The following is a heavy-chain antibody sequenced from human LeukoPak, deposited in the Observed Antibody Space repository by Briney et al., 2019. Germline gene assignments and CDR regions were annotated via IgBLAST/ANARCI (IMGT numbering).Heavy chain of an antibody. V-gene: IGHV3-30*04. CDR1: GFTFSSYA. Sequence: GGSLRLSCAASGFTFSSYAMHWVRQAPGKGLEWVAVISYDGSNKYYADSVEGRFTISRDNSKNTLYLQMNSLRAEDTAVYYCARDSSGSYTFDYWGQGTLVTVSS. CDR3: ARDSSGSYTFDY. J-gene: IGHJ4*02. D-gene: IGHD1-26*01. CDR2: ISYDGSNK.